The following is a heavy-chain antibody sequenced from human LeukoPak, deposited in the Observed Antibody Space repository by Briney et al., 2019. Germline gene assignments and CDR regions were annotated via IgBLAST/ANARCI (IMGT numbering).Heavy chain of an antibody. CDR3: ARESTVTTGPLYYYYYMDV. J-gene: IGHJ6*03. Sequence: GGSLRLSCAASGFTFSSYSMNWVRQAPGKGLEWVPSISSSSSYIYYADSVKGRFTISRDDAKNSLYLQMNSLRAEDTAVYYCARESTVTTGPLYYYYYMDVWGKGTTVTVSS. V-gene: IGHV3-21*01. CDR1: GFTFSSYS. D-gene: IGHD4-17*01. CDR2: ISSSSSYI.